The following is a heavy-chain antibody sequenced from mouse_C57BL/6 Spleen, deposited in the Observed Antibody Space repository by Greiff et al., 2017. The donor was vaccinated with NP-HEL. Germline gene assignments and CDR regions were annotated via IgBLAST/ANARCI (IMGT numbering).Heavy chain of an antibody. D-gene: IGHD1-1*01. Sequence: VQLQQSGAELVKPGASVKLSCTASGFNIKDYYMHWVKQRTEQGLEWIGRIDPEDGETKYATKFQGKATITADTSSNTAYLQLSSLTSEDTAVYYCARRATVDWYFDVWGTGTTVTVSS. CDR1: GFNIKDYY. V-gene: IGHV14-2*01. J-gene: IGHJ1*03. CDR3: ARRATVDWYFDV. CDR2: IDPEDGET.